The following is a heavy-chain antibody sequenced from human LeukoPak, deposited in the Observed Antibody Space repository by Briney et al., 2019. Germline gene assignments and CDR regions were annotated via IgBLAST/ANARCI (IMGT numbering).Heavy chain of an antibody. D-gene: IGHD5-12*01. CDR2: INPNSGGT. J-gene: IGHJ4*02. CDR1: GYTFTGYY. Sequence: GASVKVSCKASGYTFTGYYIHWVRQAPGQGLEWMGWINPNSGGTNHAQKFQGRVTMTRDTSTTYMELSRLTSDDTAVYYCARAYSGYEAFDYWGQGTLVTVSS. V-gene: IGHV1-2*02. CDR3: ARAYSGYEAFDY.